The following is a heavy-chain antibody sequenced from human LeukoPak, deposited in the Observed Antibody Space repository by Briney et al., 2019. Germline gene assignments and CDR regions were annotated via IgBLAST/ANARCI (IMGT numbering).Heavy chain of an antibody. J-gene: IGHJ4*02. CDR3: AREDTAMIPHYYFDY. V-gene: IGHV3-21*01. CDR1: GFAFSNYN. CDR2: ISSGNSYI. Sequence: KTGGSLRLSGAASGFAFSNYNMNWVRQAPGKGLEWVSSISSGNSYIYYADSVKGRFTNSRDNAKNSLYLQMNSLRAEDTAVYYCAREDTAMIPHYYFDYWGQGTLVTVSS. D-gene: IGHD5-18*01.